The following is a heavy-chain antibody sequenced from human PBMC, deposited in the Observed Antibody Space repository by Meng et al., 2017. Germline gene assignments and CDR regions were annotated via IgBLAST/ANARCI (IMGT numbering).Heavy chain of an antibody. CDR3: ARVAVGYFDRAPYYFDY. CDR1: GGSISSSSYY. CDR2: IYYSGST. J-gene: IGHJ4*02. Sequence: SETLSLTCTVSGGSISSSSYYWGWIRQPPGKGLEWIGSIYYSGSTYYNPSLKSRVTISVDTSKNQFSLKLSSVTAADTAVYYCARVAVGYFDRAPYYFDYWGQGTPVTVSS. D-gene: IGHD3-9*01. V-gene: IGHV4-39*07.